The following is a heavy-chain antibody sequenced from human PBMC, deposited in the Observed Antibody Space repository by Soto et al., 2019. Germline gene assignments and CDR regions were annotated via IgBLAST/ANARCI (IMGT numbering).Heavy chain of an antibody. CDR1: GYTFTSYG. Sequence: ASVKVSCKASGYTFTSYGISWVRQAPGQGLEWMGWISAYNGNTNYAQKLQGRVTMTTDTSTSTAYMELRSLRSDDTAVYYCARKDYYDSSGYYSMVLDYWGQGTLVTVSS. D-gene: IGHD3-22*01. V-gene: IGHV1-18*01. CDR3: ARKDYYDSSGYYSMVLDY. CDR2: ISAYNGNT. J-gene: IGHJ4*02.